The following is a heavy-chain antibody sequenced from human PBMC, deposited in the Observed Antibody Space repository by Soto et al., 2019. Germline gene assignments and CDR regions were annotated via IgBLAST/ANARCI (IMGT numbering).Heavy chain of an antibody. D-gene: IGHD1-26*01. CDR3: ASGAGGFDY. V-gene: IGHV4-59*01. J-gene: IGHJ4*02. CDR2: IYYSGST. CDR1: GGSISSYY. Sequence: QVQLQESGPGLVKPSETLSLTCTVSGGSISSYYWSWIRQPPGKGLEWIGYIYYSGSTNYNPSLKSRVTISVDPSKNQFSLKLSSVTAADTAVYYCASGAGGFDYWGQGTLVTVSS.